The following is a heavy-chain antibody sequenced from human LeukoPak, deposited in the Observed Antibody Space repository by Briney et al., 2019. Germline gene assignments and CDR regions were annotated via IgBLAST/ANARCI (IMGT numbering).Heavy chain of an antibody. D-gene: IGHD5-24*01. Sequence: ASVKVSCKASGYTFTGYYMHWVRQAPGQGLEWMGWINPNSGGTNYAQKFQGWVTMTRDTSISTAYMELSRLRSEDTAVYYCARGGSRDGYNFQFDYWGQGTLVTVSS. J-gene: IGHJ4*02. V-gene: IGHV1-2*04. CDR1: GYTFTGYY. CDR2: INPNSGGT. CDR3: ARGGSRDGYNFQFDY.